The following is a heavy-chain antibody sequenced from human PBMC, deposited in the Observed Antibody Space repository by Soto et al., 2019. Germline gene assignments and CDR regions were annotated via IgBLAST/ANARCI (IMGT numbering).Heavy chain of an antibody. CDR1: GGSFSGCY. D-gene: IGHD3-9*01. Sequence: SETLSLTCAVYGGSFSGCYWSWIRQPPGKGLEWIGEINHSGSTNYNPSLKSRVTISVDTSKNQFSLKLSSVTAADTAVYYCARGQKKYYDILTGYPQGGFFDYWGQGTLVTVSS. CDR3: ARGQKKYYDILTGYPQGGFFDY. V-gene: IGHV4-34*01. CDR2: INHSGST. J-gene: IGHJ4*02.